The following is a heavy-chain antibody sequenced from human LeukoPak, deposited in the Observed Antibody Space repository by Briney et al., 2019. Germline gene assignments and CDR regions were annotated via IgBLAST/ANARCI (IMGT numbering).Heavy chain of an antibody. J-gene: IGHJ3*02. Sequence: SETLSLTCAVYGGSFSGYYWSWIRQPPGKGLEWIGEINHSGSTNYNPSLKSRVTISVDTSKNQFSLKLSSVTAADTAVYYCARPSLPPGENDAFDIWGQGTMVTVSS. CDR3: ARPSLPPGENDAFDI. V-gene: IGHV4-34*01. CDR1: GGSFSGYY. D-gene: IGHD4-17*01. CDR2: INHSGST.